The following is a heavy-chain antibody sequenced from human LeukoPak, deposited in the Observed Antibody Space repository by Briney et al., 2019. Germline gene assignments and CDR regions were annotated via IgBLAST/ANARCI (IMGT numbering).Heavy chain of an antibody. CDR1: GFTFSSYS. Sequence: PGGSLRLSCAASGFTFSSYSMNWVRQAPGKGLEWVSSISSSSSYIYYADSVKGRFTISRDNAKNSLYLQMNSLRAEDTAVYYCASGPRAITMVPYYYGMDVWGQGTTVTVSS. D-gene: IGHD3-10*01. CDR2: ISSSSSYI. V-gene: IGHV3-21*01. CDR3: ASGPRAITMVPYYYGMDV. J-gene: IGHJ6*02.